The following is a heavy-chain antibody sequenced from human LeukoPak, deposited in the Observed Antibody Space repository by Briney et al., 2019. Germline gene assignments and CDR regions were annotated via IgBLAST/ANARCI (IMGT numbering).Heavy chain of an antibody. Sequence: GGSLRLSCAASGFSFNHAWMSWVRQAPGKGLEWVGRIKSKTDGATTDYAAPVKGRFTFSRDDSKNTLYLQMNGLKNEDTAIYYCTTIGSHNYYYYMDVWGKGTTVTVSS. CDR2: IKSKTDGATT. D-gene: IGHD1-26*01. J-gene: IGHJ6*03. CDR1: GFSFNHAW. V-gene: IGHV3-15*01. CDR3: TTIGSHNYYYYMDV.